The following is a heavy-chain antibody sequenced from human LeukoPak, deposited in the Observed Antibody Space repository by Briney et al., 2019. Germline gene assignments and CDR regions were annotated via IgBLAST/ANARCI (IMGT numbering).Heavy chain of an antibody. J-gene: IGHJ4*02. CDR3: ARMDGSGSYYFDY. D-gene: IGHD3-10*01. CDR2: IIPIFGTA. V-gene: IGHV1-69*13. CDR1: GGTFSSYA. Sequence: GASVKVSCKASGGTFSSYAISWVRQAPGQGLEWMGGIIPIFGTANYAQKFQGRVTITADESTSTAYMELSSLRSEDTAVYCCARMDGSGSYYFDYWGQGTLVTVSS.